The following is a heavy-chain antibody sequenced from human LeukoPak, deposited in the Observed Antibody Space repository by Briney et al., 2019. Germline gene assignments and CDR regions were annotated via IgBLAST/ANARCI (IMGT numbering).Heavy chain of an antibody. V-gene: IGHV3-21*01. Sequence: GGSLRLSCAASGFTFSSYSMNWVRQAPGKGLEWVSSISSSSSYIYYADSVKGRFTISRDNAKSSLYLQMNSLRAEDTAVYYCARDVRVGATLDAFDIWGQGTMVTVSS. CDR3: ARDVRVGATLDAFDI. D-gene: IGHD1-26*01. CDR1: GFTFSSYS. CDR2: ISSSSSYI. J-gene: IGHJ3*02.